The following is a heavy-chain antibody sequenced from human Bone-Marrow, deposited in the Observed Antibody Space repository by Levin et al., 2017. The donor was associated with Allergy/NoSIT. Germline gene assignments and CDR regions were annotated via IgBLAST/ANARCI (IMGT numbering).Heavy chain of an antibody. D-gene: IGHD3-10*01. CDR2: VYYSGST. CDR3: ARRIGIMYGSGSLSYYYYAGVDV. J-gene: IGHJ6*02. Sequence: SETLSLTCTVSGGSISSATYFWGWIRQPPGKGLEWIGSVYYSGSTYYSPSLKSRVTMSVDTSKNQFSLKLSSVTAADTAVYYCARRIGIMYGSGSLSYYYYAGVDVWGQGTTVTVSS. V-gene: IGHV4-39*01. CDR1: GGSISSATYF.